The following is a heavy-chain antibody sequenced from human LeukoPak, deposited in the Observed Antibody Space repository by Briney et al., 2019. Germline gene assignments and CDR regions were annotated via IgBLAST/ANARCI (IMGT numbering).Heavy chain of an antibody. CDR1: GFTFKSAW. D-gene: IGHD6-13*01. CDR2: ISSSGSTI. J-gene: IGHJ4*02. CDR3: ARVRGSSSFDY. Sequence: GGSLRLSCAASGFTFKSAWMTWVRQAPGKGLEWVSYISSSGSTIYYADSVKGRFTISRDNAKNSLYLQMNSLRAEDTAVYYCARVRGSSSFDYWGQGTLVTVSS. V-gene: IGHV3-48*04.